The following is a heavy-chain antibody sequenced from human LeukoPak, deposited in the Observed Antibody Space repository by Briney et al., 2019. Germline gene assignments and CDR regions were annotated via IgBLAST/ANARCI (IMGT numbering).Heavy chain of an antibody. D-gene: IGHD3-10*01. Sequence: SETLSLTCAVSGGSISSSNWWSWVGQPPGKGLEWIGEIYHSGSTNYNPSLKSRVTISVDKSKNQFSLKLSSVTAADTAVYYCARYYGSGSSLAAFDIWGQGTMVTASS. CDR3: ARYYGSGSSLAAFDI. V-gene: IGHV4-4*02. CDR2: IYHSGST. J-gene: IGHJ3*02. CDR1: GGSISSSNW.